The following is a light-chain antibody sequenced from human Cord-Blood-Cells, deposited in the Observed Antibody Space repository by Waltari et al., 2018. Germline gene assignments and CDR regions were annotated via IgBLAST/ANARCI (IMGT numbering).Light chain of an antibody. CDR2: EGS. J-gene: IGLJ3*02. V-gene: IGLV2-23*01. CDR3: CSYAGSSTWV. Sequence: QSALTQPASVSGSPGQSITISCTGTSSDVGSYNLVSWYQQHPGKAPKLMIYEGSKRPPGGSRRISDSKSGNTSSLAIVELQAEDEADYYCCSYAGSSTWVFGGGTKLTVL. CDR1: SSDVGSYNL.